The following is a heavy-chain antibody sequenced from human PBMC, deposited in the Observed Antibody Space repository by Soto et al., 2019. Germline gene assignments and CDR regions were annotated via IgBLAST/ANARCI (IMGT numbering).Heavy chain of an antibody. V-gene: IGHV1-2*02. J-gene: IGHJ4*02. CDR2: INPDSGAT. D-gene: IGHD2-21*01. CDR1: GYSFTGYY. Sequence: HEHLVQSGAEVKRPGASLKVSCKASGYSFTGYYIHWVRQAPGQGLEWMGWINPDSGATNYAQNFKGRVTLTSATAISTASMDLTSLTSDDTAVYYCARGDYGTGGDPFPYFAYWGQGTVVIVSS. CDR3: ARGDYGTGGDPFPYFAY.